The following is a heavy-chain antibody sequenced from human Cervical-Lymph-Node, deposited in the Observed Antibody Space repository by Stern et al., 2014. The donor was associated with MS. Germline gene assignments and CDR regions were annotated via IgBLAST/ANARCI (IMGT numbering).Heavy chain of an antibody. CDR1: GDTFSSYA. V-gene: IGHV1-69*01. J-gene: IGHJ6*02. Sequence: VQLLQSGAEVKKPGSSVKVSCKASGDTFSSYAITWVRQASGQGPEWMAGIIPIFGIANYAQKFQGRVTITADESSSTVYMELRSLRSEDSAVYYCARAYYYGSGTYQYYYYQMDVWGQGTAVTVSS. D-gene: IGHD3-10*01. CDR3: ARAYYYGSGTYQYYYYQMDV. CDR2: IIPIFGIA.